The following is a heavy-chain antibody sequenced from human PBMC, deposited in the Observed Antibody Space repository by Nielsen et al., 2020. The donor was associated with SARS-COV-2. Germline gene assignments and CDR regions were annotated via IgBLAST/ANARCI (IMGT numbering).Heavy chain of an antibody. J-gene: IGHJ6*02. V-gene: IGHV3-7*01. D-gene: IGHD3-10*01. CDR3: ARDYTMVRGVTIYYYGMDV. CDR1: GFTFSSYW. CDR2: IKQDGSEK. Sequence: GESLKISCAASGFTFSSYWMSWVRQAPGKGLEWVANIKQDGSEKYYVDSVKGRFTISRDNSKNTLYLQMNSLRAEDTAVYYCARDYTMVRGVTIYYYGMDVWGQGTTVTVSS.